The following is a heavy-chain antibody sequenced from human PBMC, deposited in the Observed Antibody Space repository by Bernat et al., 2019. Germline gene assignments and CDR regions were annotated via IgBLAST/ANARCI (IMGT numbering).Heavy chain of an antibody. D-gene: IGHD3-10*01. V-gene: IGHV3-30*18. CDR1: GFTFSSYG. CDR2: ISYDGSNK. CDR3: AKELGWFGEFPGQPMDV. J-gene: IGHJ6*02. Sequence: QVQLVESGGGVVQPGRSLRLACAASGFTFSSYGMHWVRQAPGKGLEWVAVISYDGSNKYYADSVKGRFTISRDNSKNTLYLQMNSLRAEDTAVYYCAKELGWFGEFPGQPMDVWGQGTTVTVSS.